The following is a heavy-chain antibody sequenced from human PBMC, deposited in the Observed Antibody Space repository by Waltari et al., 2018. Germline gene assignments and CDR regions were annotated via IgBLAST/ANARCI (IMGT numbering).Heavy chain of an antibody. CDR1: GDTFTDYY. D-gene: IGHD1-1*01. J-gene: IGHJ5*02. CDR2: FDPEDGET. Sequence: EVQLVQSGAEVKKHGATVKISCKVSGDTFTDYYIHWVQQAPGKGPEWMGLFDPEDGETIHAEKFQDRVTLTADTSTATAYMELSSLRSEDTAIYFCARREIGGPLDPWGQGTLVTVSS. CDR3: ARREIGGPLDP. V-gene: IGHV1-69-2*01.